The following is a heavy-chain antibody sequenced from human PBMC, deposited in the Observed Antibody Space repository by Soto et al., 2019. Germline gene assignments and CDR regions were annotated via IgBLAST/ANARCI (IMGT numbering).Heavy chain of an antibody. CDR3: ARGDCISTSCYDREGWFDP. V-gene: IGHV4-31*03. J-gene: IGHJ5*02. Sequence: QVQLQESGPGLVKPSQTLSLTCTVSGGSISSGGYYWSWIRQHPGKGLEWIGYIYYSGSTYYNPSLKIRFTISVDTSKNQFSLKLSSVTAADTAVYYCARGDCISTSCYDREGWFDPWGQGTLVTVSS. CDR1: GGSISSGGYY. CDR2: IYYSGST. D-gene: IGHD2-2*01.